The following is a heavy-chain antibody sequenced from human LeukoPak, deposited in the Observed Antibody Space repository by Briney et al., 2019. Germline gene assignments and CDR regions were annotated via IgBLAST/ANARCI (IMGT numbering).Heavy chain of an antibody. CDR3: AAYSSGWSTKDC. Sequence: PGGSLRLSCAATGFTFSSYWMSWVRQAPGKGLEWVANIKQDGSEKYSVDSVKGRFTISRDNAKNSLYLQMNSLRAEDTAVYYCAAYSSGWSTKDCWGQGTLVTVSS. D-gene: IGHD6-19*01. CDR2: IKQDGSEK. CDR1: GFTFSSYW. J-gene: IGHJ4*02. V-gene: IGHV3-7*03.